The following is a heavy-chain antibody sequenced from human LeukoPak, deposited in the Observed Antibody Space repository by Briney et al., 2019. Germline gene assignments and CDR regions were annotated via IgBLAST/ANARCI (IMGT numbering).Heavy chain of an antibody. Sequence: GGSLRLSCAASGFTFDDYGMSWVRQAPGKGLEWVSYISSSGATRYYADSVKGRFTISRDNAKNTLYLQMNSLRAEDTAVYYCARAGYCGGDCSRNWFDPWGQGTLVTVSS. J-gene: IGHJ5*02. CDR1: GFTFDDYG. CDR2: ISSSGATR. CDR3: ARAGYCGGDCSRNWFDP. V-gene: IGHV3-48*04. D-gene: IGHD2-21*02.